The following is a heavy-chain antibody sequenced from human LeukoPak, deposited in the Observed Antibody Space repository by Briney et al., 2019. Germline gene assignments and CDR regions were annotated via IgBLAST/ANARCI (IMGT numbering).Heavy chain of an antibody. CDR2: IKQDGSEK. CDR3: ASMDYYGSGEYDY. V-gene: IGHV3-7*01. Sequence: GGSLRLSCAASGFTFSSYWMSWVRQAPGKGLEWVANIKQDGSEKYYVDSVKGRFTISRDNAKNSLYLQMNSLRAEDTAVYYCASMDYYGSGEYDYWGQGTLVTVSS. CDR1: GFTFSSYW. D-gene: IGHD3-10*01. J-gene: IGHJ4*02.